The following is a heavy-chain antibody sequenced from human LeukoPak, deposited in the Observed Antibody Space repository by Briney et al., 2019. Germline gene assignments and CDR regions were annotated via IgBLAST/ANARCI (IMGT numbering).Heavy chain of an antibody. Sequence: ASVKVSCKTSGYTFTGFYLHWVRQAPGQGLEWLGWINPNSGVANYAQKFQDRVTMTRDTSITTAYMEQSGLTSDDTAVYYCARPMIRGTNWFDPWGQGTLVTVSS. V-gene: IGHV1-2*02. CDR3: ARPMIRGTNWFDP. CDR2: INPNSGVA. D-gene: IGHD3-10*01. CDR1: GYTFTGFY. J-gene: IGHJ5*02.